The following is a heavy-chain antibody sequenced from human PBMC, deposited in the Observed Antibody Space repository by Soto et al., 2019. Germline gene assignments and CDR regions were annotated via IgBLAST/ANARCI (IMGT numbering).Heavy chain of an antibody. CDR2: IYYSGST. CDR1: GGSVSSGSYY. V-gene: IGHV4-61*01. Sequence: SETLSLTCTVSGGSVSSGSYYWSWIRQPPGKGLEWIGYIYYSGSTNYNPSLKSRVTISVDTSKNQSSLNLSSVTAADTAVYYCARGRATLRFLEWLLNHVDALDIWGQGTMVTVSS. D-gene: IGHD3-3*01. CDR3: ARGRATLRFLEWLLNHVDALDI. J-gene: IGHJ3*02.